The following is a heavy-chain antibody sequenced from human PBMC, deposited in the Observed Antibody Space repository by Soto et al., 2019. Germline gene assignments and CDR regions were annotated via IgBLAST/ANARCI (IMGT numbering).Heavy chain of an antibody. CDR1: GFTFSNAW. Sequence: AGGSLRLSCAASGFTFSNAWMNWVRQARGKGLEWVGRIKSKTDGGTTDYATPVKGRFTISRDDSKNTLYLQMNSLKTEDTDVYYCTTYQGILRYFDWPPHYWGQGTLLTVSS. V-gene: IGHV3-15*07. CDR3: TTYQGILRYFDWPPHY. CDR2: IKSKTDGGTT. D-gene: IGHD3-9*01. J-gene: IGHJ4*02.